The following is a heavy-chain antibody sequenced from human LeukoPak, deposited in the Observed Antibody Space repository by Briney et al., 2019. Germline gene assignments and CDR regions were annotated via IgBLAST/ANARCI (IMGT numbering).Heavy chain of an antibody. CDR3: ARASWGGYDYFDF. CDR1: GGSISSSTYY. Sequence: SETLSLTRSVSGGSISSSTYYWGWVRQSPGKGLEWIATIFFNGSPYYNPSLQSRVTISIDTSKNQFSLRLTSVTAADTAVYYCARASWGGYDYFDFWGLGALVTVSS. V-gene: IGHV4-39*07. CDR2: IFFNGSP. J-gene: IGHJ4*02. D-gene: IGHD5-12*01.